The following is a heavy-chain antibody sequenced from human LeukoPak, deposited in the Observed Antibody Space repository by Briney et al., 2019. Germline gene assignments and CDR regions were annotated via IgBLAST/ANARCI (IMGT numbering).Heavy chain of an antibody. CDR2: ISPSGST. CDR3: ARVSYQEGVDY. V-gene: IGHV4-61*09. D-gene: IGHD2-2*01. Sequence: SETLSLTCTVSGGSINGGNYYWTWLRQPAGKGLEWIGHISPSGSTNHNPSLTSRVTISVDTSKNQFSLKLNFVTAADTAVYYCARVSYQEGVDYWGQGTLVTVSS. J-gene: IGHJ4*02. CDR1: GGSINGGNYY.